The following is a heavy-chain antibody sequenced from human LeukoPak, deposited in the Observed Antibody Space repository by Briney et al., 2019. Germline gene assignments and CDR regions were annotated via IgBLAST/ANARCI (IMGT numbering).Heavy chain of an antibody. CDR1: GFTFSSYG. CDR3: ARGQPPSYYDMDV. Sequence: GGSLRLSCAASGFTFSSYGMHWVRHAPGKGLEWVAVIWSDGSSKHYADSVKGRFTISRGNSKNTLYLQMNSLRAEDTALYYCARGQPPSYYDMDVWGQGTTVTVSS. CDR2: IWSDGSSK. J-gene: IGHJ6*02. D-gene: IGHD6-13*01. V-gene: IGHV3-33*01.